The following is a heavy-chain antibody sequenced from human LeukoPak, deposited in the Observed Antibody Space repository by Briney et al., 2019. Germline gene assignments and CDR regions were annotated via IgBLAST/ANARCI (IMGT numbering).Heavy chain of an antibody. J-gene: IGHJ6*02. CDR1: GFTFTNYW. V-gene: IGHV3-7*04. CDR3: ARGGAAAGSYYYGMDV. CDR2: INQDGSAK. Sequence: GGSLRLSCVASGFTFTNYWMSWVRQAPGKGLEWVANINQDGSAKYYVDSVKGRFTISRDNAKNSLYLQMNSLRADDTAVYYCARGGAAAGSYYYGMDVWGQGTTVTVSS. D-gene: IGHD6-13*01.